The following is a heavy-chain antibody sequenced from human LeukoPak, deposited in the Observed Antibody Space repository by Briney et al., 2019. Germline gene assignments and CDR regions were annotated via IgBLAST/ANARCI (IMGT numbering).Heavy chain of an antibody. CDR2: IYYSGST. Sequence: PSQTLSLTXTVSGGSISSGDYYSSWIRQPPGKGLEWIGYIYYSGSTYYNPSLKSRVTISVDTSKNQFSLKLSSVTAADTAVYYCARVPAEYYYYYMDVWGKGTTVTVSS. V-gene: IGHV4-30-4*08. CDR1: GGSISSGDYY. CDR3: ARVPAEYYYYYMDV. D-gene: IGHD2-2*01. J-gene: IGHJ6*03.